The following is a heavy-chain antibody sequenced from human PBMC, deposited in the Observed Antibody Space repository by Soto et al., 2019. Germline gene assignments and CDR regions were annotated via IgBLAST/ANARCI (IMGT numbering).Heavy chain of an antibody. D-gene: IGHD4-17*01. J-gene: IGHJ5*02. CDR2: MNPNSGNT. V-gene: IGHV1-8*01. CDR1: GYTFTKFD. Sequence: QVQLVQSGAEVKKPGASVRVSCKASGYTFTKFDINWVRQATGQGLEWMGWMNPNSGNTGYAQKFQGRVTMTRNTSITTAHMELSTLRSEDTAVYYCVRGDYGDYSHWFDPWGQGTLVTVSS. CDR3: VRGDYGDYSHWFDP.